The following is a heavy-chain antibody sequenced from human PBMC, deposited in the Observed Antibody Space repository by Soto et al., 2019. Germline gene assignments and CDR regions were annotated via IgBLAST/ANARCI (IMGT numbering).Heavy chain of an antibody. V-gene: IGHV3-21*01. Sequence: TGGSLRLSCAASGFTFSSYAMSWVRQAPGKGLEWVSSISSSGGYIYYADSVKGRFTISRDNAKNSLYLQMNSLRAEDTAVYYCARGLNYYYYYYMDVWGKGTRVTVS. CDR3: ARGLNYYYYYYMDV. CDR1: GFTFSSYA. J-gene: IGHJ6*03. D-gene: IGHD5-12*01. CDR2: ISSSGGYI.